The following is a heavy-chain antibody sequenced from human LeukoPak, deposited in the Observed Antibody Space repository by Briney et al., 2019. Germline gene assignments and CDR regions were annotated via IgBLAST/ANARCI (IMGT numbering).Heavy chain of an antibody. V-gene: IGHV1-2*02. J-gene: IGHJ4*02. CDR1: GYTFTVQY. Sequence: GASVKVSFKTSGYTFTVQYLHWVRQAPGQGLEWMGWITPSGGANYAQKFQGRVTMTWDTSISTAYMDLSRLTSDDTAVYYCARDRYGDGFANFDYWGQGTLVTASS. CDR2: ITPSGGA. D-gene: IGHD5-24*01. CDR3: ARDRYGDGFANFDY.